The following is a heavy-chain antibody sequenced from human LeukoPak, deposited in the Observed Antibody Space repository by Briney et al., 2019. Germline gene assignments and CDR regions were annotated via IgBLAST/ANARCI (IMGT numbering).Heavy chain of an antibody. D-gene: IGHD6-19*01. J-gene: IGHJ4*02. CDR1: GFTFRSYS. CDR2: ISSSSSDI. CDR3: ARDRGGPVAGTMDY. V-gene: IGHV3-21*01. Sequence: GGSLRLSCAASGFTFRSYSMNWVRQAPGKGLEWVSSISSSSSDIYYADSVRGRFTISRDNAKNSLYLQMNSLRAEDTAVYYCARDRGGPVAGTMDYWGQGTLVTVSS.